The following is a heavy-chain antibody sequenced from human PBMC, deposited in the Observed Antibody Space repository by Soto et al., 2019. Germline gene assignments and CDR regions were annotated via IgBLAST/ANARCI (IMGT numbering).Heavy chain of an antibody. V-gene: IGHV1-69*08. D-gene: IGHD5-18*01. CDR1: GGTFSSYT. CDR3: ARDRGWIQLWTYYFDY. CDR2: IIPILGIA. Sequence: QVQLMQSGAEVKKPGSSVKVSCKASGGTFSSYTISWVRQAPGQGLEWMGRIIPILGIANYAQKFQGRVTITADKSTSTAYMELSSLRSEDTAVYYCARDRGWIQLWTYYFDYWGQGTLVTVSS. J-gene: IGHJ4*02.